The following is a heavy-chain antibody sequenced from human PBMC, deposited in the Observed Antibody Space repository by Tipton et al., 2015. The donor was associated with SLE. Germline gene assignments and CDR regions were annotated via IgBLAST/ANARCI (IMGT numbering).Heavy chain of an antibody. J-gene: IGHJ3*02. Sequence: SLRLSCAASGFTFSSYGMHWVRQAPGKGLEWVAVIWYDGSNKYYADSVKGRFTISRDNSKNTLYLQMNSLRAEDTAVYYCARDGHDSGSFGAFDIWGQGTTVTVSS. CDR3: ARDGHDSGSFGAFDI. CDR1: GFTFSSYG. V-gene: IGHV3-33*08. D-gene: IGHD3-10*01. CDR2: IWYDGSNK.